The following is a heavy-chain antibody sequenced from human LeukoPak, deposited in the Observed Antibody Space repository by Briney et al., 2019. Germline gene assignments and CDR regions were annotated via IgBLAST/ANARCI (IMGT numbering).Heavy chain of an antibody. CDR2: IYHSGTTYSGST. J-gene: IGHJ4*02. V-gene: IGHV4-39*07. CDR1: GGSISSSSYY. Sequence: PSETLSLTCTVSGGSISSSSYYWGWIRQPPGKGLEWIGSIYHSGTTYSGSTYYNPSLKSRVTISLDTSKNQFSLKVGSMTAADTAVYYCARESGLDDLTYYFDYWGQGTLVTVSS. CDR3: ARESGLDDLTYYFDY. D-gene: IGHD3/OR15-3a*01.